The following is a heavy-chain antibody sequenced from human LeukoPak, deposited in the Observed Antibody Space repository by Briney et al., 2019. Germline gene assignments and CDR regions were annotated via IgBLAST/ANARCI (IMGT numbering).Heavy chain of an antibody. CDR2: ISGYNGNT. CDR1: GYTFTSYA. J-gene: IGHJ6*02. CDR3: ARGYSYGSDYYYGMDV. D-gene: IGHD5-18*01. Sequence: GASVKVSCKASGYTFTSYAISWVRQALGQGLEWMGWISGYNGNTKYAQKVQGRVTMTTDTSTSTAYMELRSLRSDDTAVYYCARGYSYGSDYYYGMDVWGQGTTVTVSS. V-gene: IGHV1-18*01.